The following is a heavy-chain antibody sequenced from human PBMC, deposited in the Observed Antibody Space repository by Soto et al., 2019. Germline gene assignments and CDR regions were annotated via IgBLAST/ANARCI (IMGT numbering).Heavy chain of an antibody. CDR2: IYYSGST. Sequence: ETLSLTCTGSGGSISSYNWSWIRQPPGKGLEWIGYIYYSGSTNYNPSLKSRGTISVHTSKNQFSLKLSSVTAADTAVYYCARKYYDILPGYYYFDYWGQGPLVTVS. J-gene: IGHJ4*02. V-gene: IGHV4-59*01. CDR1: GGSISSYN. D-gene: IGHD3-9*01. CDR3: ARKYYDILPGYYYFDY.